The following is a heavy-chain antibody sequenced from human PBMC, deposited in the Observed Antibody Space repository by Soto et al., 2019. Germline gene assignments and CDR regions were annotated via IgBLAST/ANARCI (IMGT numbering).Heavy chain of an antibody. CDR3: ARDQWFEDVGVGDDY. V-gene: IGHV3-48*01. Sequence: EVQLVESGGGLVQPGGSLRLSCAASGLTFSSYSMNWVRQAPGKGREWVSYISSSSSTIYYADSVKGRFTISRDRAKNSLYLQMNSLRAEDTAVYYCARDQWFEDVGVGDDYWGQGTLVTVSS. CDR1: GLTFSSYS. D-gene: IGHD3-10*01. J-gene: IGHJ4*02. CDR2: ISSSSSTI.